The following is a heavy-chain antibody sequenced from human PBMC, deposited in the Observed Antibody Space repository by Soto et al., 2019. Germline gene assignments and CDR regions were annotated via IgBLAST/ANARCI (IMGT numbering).Heavy chain of an antibody. CDR1: GGSISSYY. D-gene: IGHD2-15*01. CDR2: IYYSGST. V-gene: IGHV4-59*01. J-gene: IGHJ4*02. Sequence: SETLSLTCTVSGGSISSYYWSLIRQPTGKGLEWIGYIYYSGSTNYNPSLKSRVTISVDTSKNQFSLKLSSVTAADTAVYYCARTKDCSGGSCYPSFDYWGQGTLVTVSS. CDR3: ARTKDCSGGSCYPSFDY.